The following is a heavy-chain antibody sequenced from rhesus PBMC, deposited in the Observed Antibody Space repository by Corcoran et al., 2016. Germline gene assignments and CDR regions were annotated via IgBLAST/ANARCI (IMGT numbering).Heavy chain of an antibody. D-gene: IGHD4-29*01. J-gene: IGHJ4*01. CDR2: ITYSGST. CDR1: GGSISSGYYY. CDR3: ARGYGSSPFDY. V-gene: IGHV4-122*02. Sequence: QVQLQESGPGLVKPSETLSLTCAVSGGSISSGYYYWSWIRQPPGKGLEWIGYITYSGSTSYNPSLKSRFTISRDTSKNQFSLKLSSVTAADTAVYYCARGYGSSPFDYWGQGVLVTVSS.